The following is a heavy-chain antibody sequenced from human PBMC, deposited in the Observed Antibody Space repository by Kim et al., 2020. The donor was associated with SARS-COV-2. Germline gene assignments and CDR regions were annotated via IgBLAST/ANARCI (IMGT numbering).Heavy chain of an antibody. Sequence: GSPNFSPSLKSRDSISLEQSKNQFSLNLNSVTAADTALYYCARVQYDSFEIWGQGTMVTVSS. CDR2: GSP. V-gene: IGHV4-59*01. CDR3: ARVQYDSFEI. D-gene: IGHD3-9*01. J-gene: IGHJ3*02.